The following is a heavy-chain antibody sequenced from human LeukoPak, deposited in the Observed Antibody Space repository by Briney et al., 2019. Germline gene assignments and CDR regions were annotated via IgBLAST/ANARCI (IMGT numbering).Heavy chain of an antibody. V-gene: IGHV1-18*01. CDR2: ISAYNGNT. Sequence: GASVKVSCKASGHTFTSYGISWVRQAPGQGLEWMGWISAYNGNTNYAQKLQGRVTMTTDTSTSTAYMELRSLRSDDTAVYYCARDRRGYSYGYFDYWGQGTLVTVSS. D-gene: IGHD5-18*01. CDR1: GHTFTSYG. CDR3: ARDRRGYSYGYFDY. J-gene: IGHJ4*02.